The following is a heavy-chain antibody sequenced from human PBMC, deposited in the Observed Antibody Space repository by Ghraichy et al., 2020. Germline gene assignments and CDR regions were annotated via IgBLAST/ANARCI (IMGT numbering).Heavy chain of an antibody. CDR3: ARLSGGYFDFDS. J-gene: IGHJ4*02. D-gene: IGHD3-22*01. V-gene: IGHV3-7*03. CDR2: IKQDGSEK. CDR1: GFTFSNYW. Sequence: GESLNISCAASGFTFSNYWMSWVRQAPGKGLEWVANIKQDGSEKYYVESVKGRFTISRDDAKNSLYLQMNSRRAEDTAVYYCARLSGGYFDFDSWGQGTLVTVSS.